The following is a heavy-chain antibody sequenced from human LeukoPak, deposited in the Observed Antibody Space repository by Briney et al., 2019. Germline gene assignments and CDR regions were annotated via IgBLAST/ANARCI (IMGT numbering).Heavy chain of an antibody. CDR2: ISSSSSTI. CDR3: ARGRSTVFFDY. CDR1: GFTFSSYS. Sequence: GGSLRLSCAASGFTFSSYSMNWVRQAPGKGLEWVSYISSSSSTIYYADSVKGRFTISRDNAKNSLYLQMNSLRAEDTAVYYCARGRSTVFFDYWGQGTLVTVSS. V-gene: IGHV3-48*01. D-gene: IGHD5/OR15-5a*01. J-gene: IGHJ4*02.